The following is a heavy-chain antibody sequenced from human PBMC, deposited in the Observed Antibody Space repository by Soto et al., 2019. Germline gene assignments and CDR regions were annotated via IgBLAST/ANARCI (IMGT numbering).Heavy chain of an antibody. V-gene: IGHV3-30*18. CDR1: GFSFSTYG. CDR3: AKGFGNYWNFDY. D-gene: IGHD1-26*01. Sequence: QVHLVESGGGVVQPGRSLRLSCAASGFSFSTYGMHWVRQAPGKGLDWVAFISNDGSNKYYADSVNVRFTIPRNNSKKTLYLQMNSMIAEETAVDYCAKGFGNYWNFDYWGQGILVTVSS. CDR2: ISNDGSNK. J-gene: IGHJ4*02.